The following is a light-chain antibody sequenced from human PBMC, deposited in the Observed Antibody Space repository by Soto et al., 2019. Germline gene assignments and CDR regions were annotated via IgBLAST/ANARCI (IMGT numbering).Light chain of an antibody. V-gene: IGKV3-15*01. CDR1: QSVSSN. CDR3: QQYNNWPRT. Sequence: EIVMTQSPATLSVSPGERATLSCRASQSVSSNLAWYQQKPGQAPTLLIYDASTRATGIPARFSGSGSGTEFPLTISSLQSEDFAVYYCQQYNNWPRTFGPGTKVEIK. CDR2: DAS. J-gene: IGKJ1*01.